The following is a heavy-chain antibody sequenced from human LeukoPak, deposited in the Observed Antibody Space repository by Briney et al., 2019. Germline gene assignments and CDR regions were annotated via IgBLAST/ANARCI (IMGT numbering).Heavy chain of an antibody. J-gene: IGHJ3*02. V-gene: IGHV4-59*12. CDR2: IYYSGST. D-gene: IGHD2-2*01. Sequence: SETLSLTCTVSGGSISSYYWSWIRQPPGKGLEWIGYIYYSGSTNYNPSLKSRVTISVDTSKNQFSLKLSSVTAADTAVYYCARGPAGDAFDIWGQGTMVTVSS. CDR3: ARGPAGDAFDI. CDR1: GGSISSYY.